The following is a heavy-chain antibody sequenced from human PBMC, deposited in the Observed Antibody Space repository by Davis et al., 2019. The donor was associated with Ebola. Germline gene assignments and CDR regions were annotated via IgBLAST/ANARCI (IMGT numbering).Heavy chain of an antibody. CDR2: IYYSGST. J-gene: IGHJ5*02. D-gene: IGHD6-13*01. CDR3: ARGLGMGWFDP. Sequence: SETLSLTCTVSGGSISSYYWSWIRQPPGKGLEWIGYIYYSGSTNYNPSLKSRVTISVDTSKNQFSLKVTSVTAADTAVYYCARGLGMGWFDPWGQGTLVTASS. V-gene: IGHV4-59*12. CDR1: GGSISSYY.